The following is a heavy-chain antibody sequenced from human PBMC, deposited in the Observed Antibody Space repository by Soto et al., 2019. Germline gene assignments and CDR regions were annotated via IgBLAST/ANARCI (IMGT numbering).Heavy chain of an antibody. CDR1: GYSFTTYG. Sequence: QVQLVQSRGEVKKPGASVKVSCKTSGYSFTTYGISWVRQAPGQGLEWMGWISGYNGNTYYAQNLQGRVTMTTDTSTSTAYMELRSLRSDDTAVYYCAREGPAPYYYYGMDVWGQGSTVTVSS. J-gene: IGHJ6*02. CDR2: ISGYNGNT. CDR3: AREGPAPYYYYGMDV. V-gene: IGHV1-18*01.